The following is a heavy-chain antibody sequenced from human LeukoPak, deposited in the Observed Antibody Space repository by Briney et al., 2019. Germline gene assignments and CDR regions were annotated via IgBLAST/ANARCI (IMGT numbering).Heavy chain of an antibody. CDR2: IKSKTDGGTT. J-gene: IGHJ4*02. D-gene: IGHD2-15*01. CDR3: AVAYGYCSGGSCPFDY. CDR1: GFTFSNAW. Sequence: PGGSLRLSCAASGFTFSNAWMSWVRQAPGKGLEWVGRIKSKTDGGTTDYAAPVKGRFTISRDNAKNTLYLQMNSLRAEDTAVYYCAVAYGYCSGGSCPFDYWGQGTLVTVSS. V-gene: IGHV3-15*05.